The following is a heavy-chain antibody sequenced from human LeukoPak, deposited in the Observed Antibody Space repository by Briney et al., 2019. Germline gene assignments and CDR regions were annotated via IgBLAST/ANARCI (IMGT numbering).Heavy chain of an antibody. D-gene: IGHD6-19*01. J-gene: IGHJ4*02. Sequence: SETLSLTCTVSGGSISSYYWSWIRQPPGKGLEWIGYIYYSGSTNYNPSLKSRVTISVDTSKNQFSLKLSSVTAADTAVYYCARTIAVAGYYFDYWGQGTLVTVSS. CDR1: GGSISSYY. CDR2: IYYSGST. CDR3: ARTIAVAGYYFDY. V-gene: IGHV4-59*01.